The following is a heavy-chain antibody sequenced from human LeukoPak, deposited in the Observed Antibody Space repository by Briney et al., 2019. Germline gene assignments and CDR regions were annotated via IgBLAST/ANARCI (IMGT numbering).Heavy chain of an antibody. D-gene: IGHD6-13*01. CDR3: ARPTKEGSSWYWWFDP. J-gene: IGHJ5*02. V-gene: IGHV3-74*01. CDR2: INNDGSST. CDR1: GFTFSSYW. Sequence: GGSLRLSCAASGFTFSSYWMHWVRQAPGKGLVWVSRINNDGSSTNYADSVKGRFTISRDNAKNTLYLQMNSLRAEDTAVYYCARPTKEGSSWYWWFDPWGQGTLVTVSS.